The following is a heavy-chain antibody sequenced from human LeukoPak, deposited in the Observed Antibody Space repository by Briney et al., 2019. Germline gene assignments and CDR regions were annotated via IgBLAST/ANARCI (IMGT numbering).Heavy chain of an antibody. CDR2: ISSSGSTI. CDR1: GFTFSSYS. J-gene: IGHJ5*02. V-gene: IGHV3-48*04. CDR3: ARDYRAYYYGSGPRWFDP. D-gene: IGHD3-10*01. Sequence: PGGSLRLSCAASGFTFSSYSMNWVRQAPGKGLEWVSYISSSGSTIYYADSVKGRFTISRDNAKNSLYLQMNSLRAEDTAVYYCARDYRAYYYGSGPRWFDPWGQGTLVTVSS.